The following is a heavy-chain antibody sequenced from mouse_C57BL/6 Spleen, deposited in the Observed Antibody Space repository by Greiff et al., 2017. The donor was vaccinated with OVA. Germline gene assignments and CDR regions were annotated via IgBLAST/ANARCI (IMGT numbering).Heavy chain of an antibody. J-gene: IGHJ2*01. CDR2: ISNKANGYTT. CDR3: AREGSYYSNFDY. V-gene: IGHV7-3*01. Sequence: EVKLVESGGGLVQPGGSLSLSCAASGFTFTDYYMSWVRQPPGKALEWLGFISNKANGYTTEYSASVKGRFTISRDNSQSSRYLQMNALRAEDSATYYCAREGSYYSNFDYWGQGTTLTVAS. CDR1: GFTFTDYY. D-gene: IGHD2-5*01.